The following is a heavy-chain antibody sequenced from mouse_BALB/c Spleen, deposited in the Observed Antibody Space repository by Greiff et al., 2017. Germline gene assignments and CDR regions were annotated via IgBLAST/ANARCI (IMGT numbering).Heavy chain of an antibody. V-gene: IGHV6-6*02. CDR3: TRGGKNAMDY. CDR1: GFTFSNYW. J-gene: IGHJ4*01. Sequence: EVKLMESGGGLVQPGGSMKLSCVASGFTFSNYWMNWVRQSPEKGLEWVAEIRLKSNNYATHYAESVKGRFTISRDDSKSSVYLQMNNLRAEDTGIYYCTRGGKNAMDYWGQGTSVTVSS. CDR2: IRLKSNNYAT. D-gene: IGHD2-1*01.